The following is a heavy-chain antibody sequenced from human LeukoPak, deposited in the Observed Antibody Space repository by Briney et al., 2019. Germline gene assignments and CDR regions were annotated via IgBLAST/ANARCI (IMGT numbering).Heavy chain of an antibody. J-gene: IGHJ4*02. CDR2: TFYRSKWYN. CDR1: GDSVSSDSPA. D-gene: IGHD2-8*01. V-gene: IGHV6-1*01. Sequence: SQTLSLTCAISGDSVSSDSPAWSWIRQSPSGGLEWLGRTFYRSKWYNDYAVSVKSRITINPDTSKNQFSLQLNSMTPEDTAVYYCARGRNGGFDYWGQGTLVTVSS. CDR3: ARGRNGGFDY.